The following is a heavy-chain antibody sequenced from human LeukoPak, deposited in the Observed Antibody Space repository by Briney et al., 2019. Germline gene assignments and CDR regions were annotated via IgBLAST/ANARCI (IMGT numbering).Heavy chain of an antibody. CDR1: GGTFSSYA. Sequence: ASVKVSCKASGGTFSSYAISWVRQAPGQGLEWMGIINPSGGSTSYAQKFQGRVTMTRDTSTSTVYMELSSLRSEDTAVYYCARDGYYDSSGPPDYWGQGTLVTVSS. V-gene: IGHV1-46*01. D-gene: IGHD3-22*01. CDR3: ARDGYYDSSGPPDY. J-gene: IGHJ4*02. CDR2: INPSGGST.